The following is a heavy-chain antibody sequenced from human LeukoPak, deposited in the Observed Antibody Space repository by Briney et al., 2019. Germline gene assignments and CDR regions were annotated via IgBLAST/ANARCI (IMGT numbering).Heavy chain of an antibody. CDR3: ARVGGGDTWNY. J-gene: IGHJ4*02. CDR1: GYTFTSYY. Sequence: ASVKVSFKASGYTFTSYYMHWVRQAPGQGLEWMGIINPSGGSTSYAQRFQGRVTMTRDTSTSTVYMELSSLRSEDTAVYYCARVGGGDTWNYWGQGTLVTVSS. CDR2: INPSGGST. D-gene: IGHD2-21*02. V-gene: IGHV1-46*03.